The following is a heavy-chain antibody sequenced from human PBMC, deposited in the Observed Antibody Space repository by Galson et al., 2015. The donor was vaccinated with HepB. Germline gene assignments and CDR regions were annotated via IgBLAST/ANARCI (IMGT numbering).Heavy chain of an antibody. V-gene: IGHV3-33*01. CDR3: ASGPEGFDY. J-gene: IGHJ4*02. CDR1: GFTFSSYG. CDR2: IWYDGSNQ. Sequence: SLRLSCAASGFTFSSYGMHWVRQAPGKGLEWVAVIWYDGSNQYYVDSVKGRFTISRDNSKNMLYLQMNSLRAEDTAVYYCASGPEGFDYWGQGTLVTVSS.